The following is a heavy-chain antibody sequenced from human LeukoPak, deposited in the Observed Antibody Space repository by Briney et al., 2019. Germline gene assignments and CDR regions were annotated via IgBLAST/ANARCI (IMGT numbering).Heavy chain of an antibody. V-gene: IGHV4-59*12. CDR2: IYYSGST. J-gene: IGHJ3*02. CDR1: GGSISSDY. D-gene: IGHD3-22*01. CDR3: ARRGSITMIVVVRAAFDI. Sequence: PSETLSLTCTVSGGSISSDYWSWIRQPPGKGLEWIGYIYYSGSTNYNPSLKSRVTISVDTSKNQFSLKLSSVTAADTAVYYCARRGSITMIVVVRAAFDIWGQGTMVTVSS.